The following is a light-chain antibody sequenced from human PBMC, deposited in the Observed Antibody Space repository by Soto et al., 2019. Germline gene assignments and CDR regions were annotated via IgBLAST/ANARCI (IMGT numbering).Light chain of an antibody. J-gene: IGKJ1*01. CDR2: DAS. CDR3: QQYNDNWPT. V-gene: IGKV3-11*01. Sequence: ETVLTQSPATLSLSPGESATLSCRASQSVSTYLAWYQQKPGQAPRLLIYDASNRVTGIPARFSGSGSGTDFTLTINGLQSEDFAVYYCQQYNDNWPTFGQGTKVDI. CDR1: QSVSTY.